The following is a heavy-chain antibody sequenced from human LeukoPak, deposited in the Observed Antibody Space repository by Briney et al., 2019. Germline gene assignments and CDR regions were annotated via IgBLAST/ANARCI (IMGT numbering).Heavy chain of an antibody. CDR2: INSGSTTI. CDR1: GFTFSTYT. V-gene: IGHV3-48*01. J-gene: IGHJ3*02. D-gene: IGHD6-13*01. CDR3: ARAYSSSWYDAFDI. Sequence: GGSLRLSCAVSGFTFSTYTFNWVRQAPGKGLEWVSYINSGSTTIFYADAVKGRFTISRDNAKNSLDLQMNSLRAEDTAVYYCARAYSSSWYDAFDIWGQGTMVTVSS.